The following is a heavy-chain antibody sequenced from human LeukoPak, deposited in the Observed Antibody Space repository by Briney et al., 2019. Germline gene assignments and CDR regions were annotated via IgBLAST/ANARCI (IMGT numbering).Heavy chain of an antibody. CDR3: VRDGRHGWHFDY. D-gene: IGHD6-19*01. J-gene: IGHJ4*02. Sequence: GGSLRLSCTATGFTLSSYWMSWVRQAPGKGLEWVANTKGDESEKYYLDSVNGRFTISRNNAESSMSLQMKNLSAGDTAVYNCVRDGRHGWHFDYWGQGILVTVSS. CDR2: TKGDESEK. CDR1: GFTLSSYW. V-gene: IGHV3-7*01.